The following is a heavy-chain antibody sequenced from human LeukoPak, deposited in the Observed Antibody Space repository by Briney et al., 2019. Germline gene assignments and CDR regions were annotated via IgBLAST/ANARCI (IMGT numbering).Heavy chain of an antibody. Sequence: GGSLRLPCAASGFSVSSNYMTWVRQPPGKGLEWVSVIYSGGNTYYADSVKGRFTVSRDNSKNTLYLQMNSLRAEDTAVYYSARDFGAAADYWGQGTLVTVSS. CDR2: IYSGGNT. CDR3: ARDFGAAADY. V-gene: IGHV3-53*01. D-gene: IGHD6-13*01. CDR1: GFSVSSNY. J-gene: IGHJ4*02.